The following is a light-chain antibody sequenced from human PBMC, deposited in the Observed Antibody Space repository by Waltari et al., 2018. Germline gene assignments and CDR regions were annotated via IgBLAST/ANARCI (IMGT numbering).Light chain of an antibody. V-gene: IGLV2-14*01. CDR1: SSDVGGYNY. J-gene: IGLJ1*01. CDR2: EVS. Sequence: QSALTQPASVSGSPGQSITISCTGTSSDVGGYNYVSGYQQHPGKAPKLMIYEVSNRPSGVSNRFSGSKSGNTSSLTISGLQAEDEADYYCSSYTSSSTLFGTGTKVTVL. CDR3: SSYTSSSTL.